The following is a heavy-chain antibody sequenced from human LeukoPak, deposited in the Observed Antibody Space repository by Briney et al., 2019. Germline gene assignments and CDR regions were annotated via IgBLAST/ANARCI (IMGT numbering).Heavy chain of an antibody. V-gene: IGHV4-59*01. CDR2: TYYSGST. J-gene: IGHJ4*02. CDR1: GGSISSYY. Sequence: SETLSLTCTVSGGSISSYYWSWIRQPPGKGLEWIGYTYYSGSTNYNPSLKSRVTISVDTSKNQFSLKLSSVTAADTAVYYCASSIAARRYYFDYWGQGTLVTVSS. CDR3: ASSIAARRYYFDY. D-gene: IGHD6-6*01.